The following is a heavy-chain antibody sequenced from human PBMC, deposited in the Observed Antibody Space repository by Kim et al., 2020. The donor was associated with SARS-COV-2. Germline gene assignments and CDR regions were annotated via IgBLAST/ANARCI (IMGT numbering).Heavy chain of an antibody. J-gene: IGHJ5*01. CDR1: GFTFSNYC. Sequence: GGSLRLSCAASGFTFSNYCMNWVRQAPGKGLEWVANIDEDERAYYEEAVMRRLITIREDNQRTPYLQMNSMIAAEDAAYYCSTDVGPLAANSNW. D-gene: IGHD6-25*01. CDR2: IDEDERAY. V-gene: IGHV3-7*04. CDR3: STDVGPLAANSNW.